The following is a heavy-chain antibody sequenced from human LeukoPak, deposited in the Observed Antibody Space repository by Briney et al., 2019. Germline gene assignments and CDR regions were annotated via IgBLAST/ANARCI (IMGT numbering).Heavy chain of an antibody. D-gene: IGHD1-20*01. J-gene: IGHJ5*02. CDR3: ARDTYNWNVDAFDP. Sequence: PSETLSLTCTVSGGSISTYFWSWIRQPPGKGLEWIGYIYYTGSTDYNPSLKSRVTISIDKSKNHFSLKLTSVTAADTAIYYCARDTYNWNVDAFDPWGQGTLVTVSS. CDR1: GGSISTYF. CDR2: IYYTGST. V-gene: IGHV4-59*12.